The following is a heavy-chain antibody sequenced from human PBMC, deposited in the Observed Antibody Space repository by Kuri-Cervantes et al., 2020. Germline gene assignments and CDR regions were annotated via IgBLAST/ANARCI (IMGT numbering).Heavy chain of an antibody. CDR2: ISYDGSNK. D-gene: IGHD4-17*01. V-gene: IGHV3-30-3*01. CDR1: GFTFSSYA. CDR3: ARGVVGLRNWFDP. Sequence: GGSLRLSCAASGFTFSSYAMHWVRQAPGKGLEWVAVISYDGSNKYYADSVKGRFTISRDNSKNTLYLQMNSLRAEDTAVYYCARGVVGLRNWFDPWGQGTLVTVSS. J-gene: IGHJ5*02.